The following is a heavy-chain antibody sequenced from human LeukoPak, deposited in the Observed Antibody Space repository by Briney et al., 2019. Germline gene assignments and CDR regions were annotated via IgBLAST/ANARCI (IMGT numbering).Heavy chain of an antibody. Sequence: ASVKVSCKASGYTFIDYTMHWLRQAPGQRLDWMGWINGGSGNTKYSPEFQGRVTITRDTSASTGYMELSSLRSEDTAVYYCARVYPSGSWPNFDYWGQGTLVTVSS. J-gene: IGHJ4*02. D-gene: IGHD1-26*01. CDR3: ARVYPSGSWPNFDY. CDR2: INGGSGNT. V-gene: IGHV1-3*03. CDR1: GYTFIDYT.